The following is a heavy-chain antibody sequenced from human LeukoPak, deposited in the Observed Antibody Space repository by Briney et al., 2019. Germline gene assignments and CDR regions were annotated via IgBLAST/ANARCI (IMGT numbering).Heavy chain of an antibody. V-gene: IGHV4-4*07. D-gene: IGHD6-13*01. CDR2: IYTSGST. CDR1: GGSISSYY. Sequence: PSETLSLTCTVSGGSISSYYWSWIRQPAGKGLEWVGRIYTSGSTNYNPSLKSRVTMSVDTSKNQFSLKLSSVTAADTAVYYCAREVAAAGTRVLDYWGQGTLVTVSS. CDR3: AREVAAAGTRVLDY. J-gene: IGHJ4*02.